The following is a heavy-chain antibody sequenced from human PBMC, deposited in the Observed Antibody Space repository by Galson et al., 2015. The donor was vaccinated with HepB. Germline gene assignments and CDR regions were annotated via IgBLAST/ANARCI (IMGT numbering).Heavy chain of an antibody. CDR2: IIPIFGTA. CDR3: AKAGRSGLGEFDY. J-gene: IGHJ4*02. Sequence: SVKVSCKASGGTFSSYAISWVRQAPGQGLEWMGGIIPIFGTANYAQKFQGRVTITADESTSTAYMELSSLRSEDTAVYYCAKAGRSGLGEFDYWGQGTLVTVSS. CDR1: GGTFSSYA. D-gene: IGHD6-19*01. V-gene: IGHV1-69*13.